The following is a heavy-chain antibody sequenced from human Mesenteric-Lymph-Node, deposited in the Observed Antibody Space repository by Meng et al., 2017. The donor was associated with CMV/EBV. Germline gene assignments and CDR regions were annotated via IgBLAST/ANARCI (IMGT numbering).Heavy chain of an antibody. CDR1: GGSISSNNW. D-gene: IGHD3-3*01. J-gene: IGHJ5*02. CDR3: AREVTIFGVHYQAGWFDP. Sequence: SETLSLTCVVSGGSISSNNWWSWVRQSPGKGLEWIGEIYHSGSANFNPSLKSRVTILVDMPKNQFSLKLSSVTAADTAVYYCAREVTIFGVHYQAGWFDPWGQGTLVTVSS. CDR2: IYHSGSA. V-gene: IGHV4/OR15-8*01.